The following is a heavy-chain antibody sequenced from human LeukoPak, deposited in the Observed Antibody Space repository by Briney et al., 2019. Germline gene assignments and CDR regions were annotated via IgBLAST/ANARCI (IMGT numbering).Heavy chain of an antibody. CDR1: GFSFSNYW. CDR3: ARLVGDVTTWDC. Sequence: GGSLRLSCAASGFSFSNYWMSWVRQAPGKGLEWVASIKQDESEKYYVDSVKGRFTTSRDNAKSSLYLQMNALRGEDTAVYYCARLVGDVTTWDCWGQGTLVTVSS. V-gene: IGHV3-7*03. D-gene: IGHD1-26*01. J-gene: IGHJ4*02. CDR2: IKQDESEK.